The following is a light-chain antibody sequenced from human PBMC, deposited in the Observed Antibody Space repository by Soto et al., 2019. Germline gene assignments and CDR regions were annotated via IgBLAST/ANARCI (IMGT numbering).Light chain of an antibody. CDR3: QQRTNWPLT. CDR1: QSVSSY. J-gene: IGKJ4*01. V-gene: IGKV3-11*01. Sequence: EIVLTQSPATLSLSPGERATLSCRASQSVSSYLAWYQQKPGQAPRLLIYDASNRATGIPARFSGRGSGTDFTLTISSLDPEDCAVYYCQQRTNWPLTFGGGTKVELK. CDR2: DAS.